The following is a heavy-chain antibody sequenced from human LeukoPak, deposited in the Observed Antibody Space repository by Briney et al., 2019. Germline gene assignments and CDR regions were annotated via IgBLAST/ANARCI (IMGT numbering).Heavy chain of an antibody. CDR2: ISSSSSYI. Sequence: GGSLRLSCAASGFTFSSYSMNWFRQAPGKGLEWVSSISSSSSYIYYADSVKGRFTISRDNAKNSLYLQMNSLRAEDMALYYCAKDMAPYSYGYDDAFDIWGQGTMVTVSS. D-gene: IGHD5-18*01. CDR3: AKDMAPYSYGYDDAFDI. J-gene: IGHJ3*02. CDR1: GFTFSSYS. V-gene: IGHV3-21*04.